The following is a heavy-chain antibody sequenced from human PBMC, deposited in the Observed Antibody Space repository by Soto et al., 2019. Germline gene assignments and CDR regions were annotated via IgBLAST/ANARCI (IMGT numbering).Heavy chain of an antibody. CDR2: IWYDGVNK. Sequence: PGGSLRLSCVASGFSFRSYAMHWVRQAPGKGLEWVAVIWYDGVNKYYADSVKGRFTISRDNSNNTLYVQMNSLKAEDTAVYYCVRDPYLPTAGRLASLHYWGTGTLVTVSS. CDR1: GFSFRSYA. CDR3: VRDPYLPTAGRLASLHY. D-gene: IGHD1-1*01. V-gene: IGHV3-33*08. J-gene: IGHJ4*02.